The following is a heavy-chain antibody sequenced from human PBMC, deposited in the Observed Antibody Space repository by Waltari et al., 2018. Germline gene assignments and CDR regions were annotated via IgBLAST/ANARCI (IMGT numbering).Heavy chain of an antibody. Sequence: QVQLVQSGAEVKKPGASVKVSCKASGYTFTGYYMHWVRQAPGQGLEWRGRIKPTSGGTNSAQKFQGWVTMTRDTSISTAYMELSRLRSDDTAVYYCARGGLWFGEFYYCDYWGQGTLVTVSS. D-gene: IGHD3-10*01. V-gene: IGHV1-2*04. CDR2: IKPTSGGT. CDR1: GYTFTGYY. CDR3: ARGGLWFGEFYYCDY. J-gene: IGHJ4*02.